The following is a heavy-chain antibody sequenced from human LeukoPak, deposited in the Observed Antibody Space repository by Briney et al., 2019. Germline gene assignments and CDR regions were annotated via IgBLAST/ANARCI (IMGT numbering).Heavy chain of an antibody. CDR2: IYPGDSDT. CDR3: ARQIVKRSYYGSGSQGFDY. Sequence: GESLKISCKGSGYSFSSYWIGWVRQMPGKGLEWMGIIYPGDSDTRYSPSFQGQVTISADKSISTAYLQWSSLKASDTAMYYCARQIVKRSYYGSGSQGFDYWGQGTLVTVSS. V-gene: IGHV5-51*01. J-gene: IGHJ4*02. CDR1: GYSFSSYW. D-gene: IGHD3-10*01.